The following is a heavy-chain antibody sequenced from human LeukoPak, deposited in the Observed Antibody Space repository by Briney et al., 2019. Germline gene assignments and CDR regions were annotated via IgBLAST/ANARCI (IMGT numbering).Heavy chain of an antibody. CDR3: ARDSGYSSSFHFDY. CDR1: GGSISSYY. CDR2: IYYSGST. Sequence: ASETLSLTCTVSGGSISSYYWSWIRQPPGKGLEWIGYIYYSGSTNYNPSLKSRVTISVDTSKNQFSLKLSSVTAADTAVYYCARDSGYSSSFHFDYWGQGTLVTVSS. J-gene: IGHJ4*02. D-gene: IGHD6-13*01. V-gene: IGHV4-59*01.